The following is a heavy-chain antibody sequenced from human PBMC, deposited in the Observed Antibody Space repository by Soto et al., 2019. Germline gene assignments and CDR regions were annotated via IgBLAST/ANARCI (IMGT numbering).Heavy chain of an antibody. CDR1: GFTFSTYN. CDR2: ISSSSTTI. CDR3: ARDPYNYDILTGYSPPDY. D-gene: IGHD3-9*01. V-gene: IGHV3-48*04. Sequence: GGSLRLSCAASGFTFSTYNMNRVRQAPGKGLEWISYISSSSTTIYYADSVKGRFTISRDNAKDSLYLQMNSLRAEDTAVYYCARDPYNYDILTGYSPPDYWGQGTLVTVSS. J-gene: IGHJ4*02.